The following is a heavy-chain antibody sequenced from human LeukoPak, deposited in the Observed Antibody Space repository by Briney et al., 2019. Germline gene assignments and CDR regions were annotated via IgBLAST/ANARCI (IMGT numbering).Heavy chain of an antibody. CDR3: ANDVDTAMPRDY. CDR1: GFTFDDYA. Sequence: GSLSLSCAASGFTFDDYAMHWVRQAPGKGLEWVSLISGDGGSTYYADSVKGRFTISRDNSKNSLYLQMNSLRTEDTALYYCANDVDTAMPRDYWGQGTLVTVSS. V-gene: IGHV3-43*02. J-gene: IGHJ4*02. CDR2: ISGDGGST. D-gene: IGHD5-18*01.